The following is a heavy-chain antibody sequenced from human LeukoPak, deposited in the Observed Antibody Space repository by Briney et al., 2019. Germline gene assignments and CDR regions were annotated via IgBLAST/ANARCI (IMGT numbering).Heavy chain of an antibody. Sequence: GGSLRLSCAASGFTFSGSATHWVRQASGKGLEWVGRTRSKANSYATAYAASVKGRFTISRDDSKNTAYLQMNSLKTEDTAVYYCTTLGGFGVPPAIVWGQGTLVTVSS. CDR2: TRSKANSYAT. CDR3: TTLGGFGVPPAIV. V-gene: IGHV3-73*01. D-gene: IGHD3-3*01. J-gene: IGHJ4*02. CDR1: GFTFSGSA.